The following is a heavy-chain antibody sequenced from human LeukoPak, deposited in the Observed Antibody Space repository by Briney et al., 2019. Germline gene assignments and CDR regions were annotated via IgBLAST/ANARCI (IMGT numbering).Heavy chain of an antibody. CDR1: GFNFHNFA. J-gene: IGHJ4*02. V-gene: IGHV3-30*04. Sequence: PERSLRLSCEASGFNFHNFAMHWVRQAPGKGLEWVAVISNDERNKYYTDSVKGRFTISRDNSKSTVYLQMNSLRPEDTAVYYCARTSPPGDGHNPCDYWGPGALVIVSS. CDR2: ISNDERNK. CDR3: ARTSPPGDGHNPCDY. D-gene: IGHD5-24*01.